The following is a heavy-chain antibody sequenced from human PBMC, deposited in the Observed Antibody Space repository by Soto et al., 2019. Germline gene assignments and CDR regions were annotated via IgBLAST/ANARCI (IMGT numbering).Heavy chain of an antibody. CDR3: AAGRATYYYDSSGYYS. J-gene: IGHJ4*02. Sequence: GASVKVSCKASGYTYTNHAIHWVRQAPGQGLEWMGWINAGKGDTKYPQRFQGRVTITRDTSASTAYMELSSLRSEDTAVYYCAAGRATYYYDSSGYYSWGQGTLVTVSS. D-gene: IGHD3-22*01. V-gene: IGHV1-3*01. CDR2: INAGKGDT. CDR1: GYTYTNHA.